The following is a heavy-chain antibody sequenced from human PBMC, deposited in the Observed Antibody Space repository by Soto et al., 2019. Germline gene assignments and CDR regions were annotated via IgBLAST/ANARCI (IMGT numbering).Heavy chain of an antibody. V-gene: IGHV3-33*01. J-gene: IGHJ4*02. D-gene: IGHD3-10*01. CDR3: ARDRFRAPERILASFDY. CDR1: GFTSSSYG. Sequence: PGGSLRLSCAASGFTSSSYGMHWVRQAPGKGLEWVAVIWYDGSNKYYADSVKGRFTISRDNSKNTLYLQMNSLRAEDTAVYYCARDRFRAPERILASFDYWGQGTLVTVSS. CDR2: IWYDGSNK.